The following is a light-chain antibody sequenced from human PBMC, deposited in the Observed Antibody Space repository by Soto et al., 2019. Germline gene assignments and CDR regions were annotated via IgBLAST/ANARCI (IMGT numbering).Light chain of an antibody. CDR1: QGISDY. J-gene: IGKJ4*01. CDR3: QQLRSYPLS. Sequence: DIPLTQSPSFLSASVGDRVTITCRASQGISDYLAWYQQEPGKAPKVLIYITSTLQSGVPSRFSGSGAGTEFTLALSGLQPEDSATCCCQQLRSYPLSFGGGTKVEI. V-gene: IGKV1-9*01. CDR2: ITS.